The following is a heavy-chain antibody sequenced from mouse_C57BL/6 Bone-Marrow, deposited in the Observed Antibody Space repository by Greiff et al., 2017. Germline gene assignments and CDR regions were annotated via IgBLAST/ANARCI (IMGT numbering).Heavy chain of an antibody. CDR1: GYAFTNYL. Sequence: VKLQESGAELVRPGTSVKVSCKASGYAFTNYLIEWVKQRPGQGLEWIGVINPGRGGTNYNEKFKGKATLTADKSSSTAYMQLSSLSSEDSAAYCCARVPFYWGQGTTLTVSS. J-gene: IGHJ2*01. CDR3: ARVPFY. V-gene: IGHV1-54*01. CDR2: INPGRGGT.